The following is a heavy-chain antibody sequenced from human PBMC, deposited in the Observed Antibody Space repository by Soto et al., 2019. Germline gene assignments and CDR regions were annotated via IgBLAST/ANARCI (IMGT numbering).Heavy chain of an antibody. D-gene: IGHD3-10*01. CDR1: GYSFTSYW. Sequence: GESLKISCKGSGYSFTSYWISWVRQMPGKGLEWMGRIDPSDSYTNYSPSFQGHVTISADKSISTAYLQWSSLKASDTAMYYCARGANRGGYYYGMDVWGQGTTVTVSS. V-gene: IGHV5-10-1*01. J-gene: IGHJ6*02. CDR3: ARGANRGGYYYGMDV. CDR2: IDPSDSYT.